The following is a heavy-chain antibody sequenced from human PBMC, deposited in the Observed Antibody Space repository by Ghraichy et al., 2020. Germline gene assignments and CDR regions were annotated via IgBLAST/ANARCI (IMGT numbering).Heavy chain of an antibody. J-gene: IGHJ4*02. V-gene: IGHV3-21*01. CDR2: ISSRSDYI. CDR1: GFTFSSYS. Sequence: GESLNISCAASGFTFSSYSMNWVRQAPGKGLEWVSSISSRSDYIYYADLLKGRFTVSRDNADNSLFLQMNSLRAEDTAVYYCATTADYLYFDYWGQGTLVAVSS. CDR3: ATTADYLYFDY. D-gene: IGHD4-11*01.